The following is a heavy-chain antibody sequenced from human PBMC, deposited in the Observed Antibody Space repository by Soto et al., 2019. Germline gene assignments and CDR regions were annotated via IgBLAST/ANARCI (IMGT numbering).Heavy chain of an antibody. V-gene: IGHV1-46*01. D-gene: IGHD6-19*01. J-gene: IGHJ4*02. CDR1: GYTFTSYY. CDR2: INPSGGST. Sequence: GASVKVSCKASGYTFTSYYMHWVRQAPGQGLEWMGIINPSGGSTSYAQKFQGRVTMTRDTSTSTVYMELSSLRSEDTAVYYCVRSSSGRDLDYWGQGTLVTVSS. CDR3: VRSSSGRDLDY.